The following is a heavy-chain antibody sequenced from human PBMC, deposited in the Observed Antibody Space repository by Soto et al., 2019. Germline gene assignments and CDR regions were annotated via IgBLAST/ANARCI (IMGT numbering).Heavy chain of an antibody. Sequence: EVQLVESGGGLVQPGGSLRLSCVASGFTFSTDTMNWVRQAPGKGLEWVAHISTSGATRYYADSVKGRFTISRDNAKTSQYLQMDSLRNEDTAVYYCARFFGSGFDYWGQGTLVTVSS. V-gene: IGHV3-48*02. CDR2: ISTSGATR. J-gene: IGHJ4*02. D-gene: IGHD6-19*01. CDR1: GFTFSTDT. CDR3: ARFFGSGFDY.